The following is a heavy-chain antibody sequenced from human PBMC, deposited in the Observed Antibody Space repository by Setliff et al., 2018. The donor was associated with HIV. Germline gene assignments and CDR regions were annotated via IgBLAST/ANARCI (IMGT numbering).Heavy chain of an antibody. Sequence: GGSLRLSCAASRFVFSDFWMSWARQAPGKGLEWVANINEDGNKKYYVGSVKGRFTISRDNAKNSLYLQMNSLRADDTAVYYCAALSLRTNSVYGIVSTRFDPWGQGTLVTVSS. CDR3: AALSLRTNSVYGIVSTRFDP. D-gene: IGHD2-8*01. J-gene: IGHJ5*02. CDR1: RFVFSDFW. V-gene: IGHV3-7*03. CDR2: INEDGNKK.